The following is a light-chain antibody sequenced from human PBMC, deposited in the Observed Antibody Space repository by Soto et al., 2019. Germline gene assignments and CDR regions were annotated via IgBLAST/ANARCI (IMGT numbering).Light chain of an antibody. V-gene: IGKV1-5*03. CDR2: KAS. Sequence: DIQMTQSPSTLSASVGDRVTITCRASQSISSWLAWYQQKPGKAPKLLIYKASSLESGVPSRFSGSGSGTEFTLTISSLQPDDFATYYCQQYNSHRTFGQGTRWIS. J-gene: IGKJ1*01. CDR1: QSISSW. CDR3: QQYNSHRT.